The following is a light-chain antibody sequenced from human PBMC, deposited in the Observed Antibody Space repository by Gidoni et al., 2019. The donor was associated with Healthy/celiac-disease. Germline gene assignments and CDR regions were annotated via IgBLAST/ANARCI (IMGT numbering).Light chain of an antibody. CDR2: DAS. Sequence: DIQMTQSPSSLSASVGDRVTITCQASQDISNYLNWYQQKPGKAPKLLIYDASNLETGVSSRFSGSGSGTDFTFTISSLQPEDIATYYCQQYDNLYTFXQXTKLXIK. CDR3: QQYDNLYT. V-gene: IGKV1-33*01. J-gene: IGKJ2*01. CDR1: QDISNY.